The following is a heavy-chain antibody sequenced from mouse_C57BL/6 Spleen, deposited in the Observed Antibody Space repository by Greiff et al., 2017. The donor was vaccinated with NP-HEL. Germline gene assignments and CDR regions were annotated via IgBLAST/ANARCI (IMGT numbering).Heavy chain of an antibody. Sequence: EVKLVESGPGLVKPSQSLSLTCSVTGYSITSGYYWNWIRQFPGNKLEWMGYISYDGSNNYNPSLKNRISITRDTSKNQFFLKLNSVTTEDTATYYCARDDGSSYVTWFAYWGQGTLVTVSA. D-gene: IGHD1-1*01. V-gene: IGHV3-6*01. J-gene: IGHJ3*01. CDR3: ARDDGSSYVTWFAY. CDR2: ISYDGSN. CDR1: GYSITSGYY.